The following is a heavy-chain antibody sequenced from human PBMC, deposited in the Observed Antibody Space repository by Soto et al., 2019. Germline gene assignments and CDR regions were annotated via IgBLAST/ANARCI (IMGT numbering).Heavy chain of an antibody. CDR1: GGTFSSYT. CDR2: IIPILGIA. V-gene: IGHV1-69*08. D-gene: IGHD2-15*01. J-gene: IGHJ3*02. Sequence: QVQLVQSGAEVKKPGSSVKVSCEASGGTFSSYTISWVRQAPGQGLEWMGRIIPILGIANYAQKFQGRVTITADKSTSTAYMELSSLRSEDTAVYYCARDRTPNLVPATSSAFDIWGQGTMVTVSS. CDR3: ARDRTPNLVPATSSAFDI.